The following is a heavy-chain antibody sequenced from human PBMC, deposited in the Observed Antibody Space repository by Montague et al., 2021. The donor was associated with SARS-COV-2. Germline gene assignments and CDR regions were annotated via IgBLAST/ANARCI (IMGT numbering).Heavy chain of an antibody. D-gene: IGHD3/OR15-3a*01. CDR3: VRHPHYDGWNGPPDF. CDR2: VLYNKGT. V-gene: IGHV4-59*08. Sequence: SETLSLTCTVSGVSVTAYYWCWIRQPPGKGLEWVGDVLYNKGTNFNPSLKSRVAISVDTSKNQFSLRLSSVTAAATAFYDCVRHPHYDGWNGPPDFWGQGTLVTVSS. CDR1: GVSVTAYY. J-gene: IGHJ4*02.